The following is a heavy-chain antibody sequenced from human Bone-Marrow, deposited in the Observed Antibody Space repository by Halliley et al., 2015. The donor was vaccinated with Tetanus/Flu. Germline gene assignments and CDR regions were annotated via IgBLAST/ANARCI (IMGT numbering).Heavy chain of an antibody. V-gene: IGHV4-59*01. CDR3: ARSRDRAMTTVTLFDL. J-gene: IGHJ4*02. Sequence: IGYMYYRGRTNRNPALKSRVTMSVDTSKNQISLKLTSVPAAGTAVYFCARSRDRAMTTVTLFDLWGQGTLVTVSS. D-gene: IGHD4-17*01. CDR2: MYYRGRT.